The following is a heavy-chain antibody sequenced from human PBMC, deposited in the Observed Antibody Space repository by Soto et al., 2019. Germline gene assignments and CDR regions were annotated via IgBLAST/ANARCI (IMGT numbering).Heavy chain of an antibody. CDR1: GYTFTSYG. D-gene: IGHD3-10*01. CDR2: ISAHNGNT. J-gene: IGHJ6*04. Sequence: GASVKVSCKASGYTFTSYGISWVRQAPGQGLEWMGWISAHNGNTNYAQKLQGRVTMTTDTSTSTAYMELRSLRSDDTAVYYCARVRKVYYGSGRNTVDYYYYGMDVWGKGSTVTVGS. V-gene: IGHV1-18*01. CDR3: ARVRKVYYGSGRNTVDYYYYGMDV.